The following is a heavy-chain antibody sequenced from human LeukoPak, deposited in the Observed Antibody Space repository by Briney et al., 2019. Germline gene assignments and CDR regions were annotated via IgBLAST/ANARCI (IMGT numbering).Heavy chain of an antibody. D-gene: IGHD1-1*01. CDR2: ISATSGTI. V-gene: IGHV3-48*01. J-gene: IGHJ4*02. Sequence: GGSLRLSCGASGFTFSSYSMNWVRQAPGKGLEWVSLISATSGTIYYADSVRGRFTISRDNAKNSLFLQMNSLRAEDTAVYYCAKSDNYDYWGQGTLVTVSS. CDR3: AKSDNYDY. CDR1: GFTFSSYS.